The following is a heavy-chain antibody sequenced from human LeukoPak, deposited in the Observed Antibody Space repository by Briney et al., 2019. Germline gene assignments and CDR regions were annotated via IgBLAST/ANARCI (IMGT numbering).Heavy chain of an antibody. D-gene: IGHD5-12*01. CDR1: GGSISSGGYY. CDR2: IYYSGST. J-gene: IGHJ6*02. Sequence: SEPLSLTCTVSGGSISSGGYYWSWIRQHPGKGLEWIGYIYYSGSTYYNPSLKSRVTISVDTSKNQFSLKLSSVTAADTAVYYCARGRGQFYGMDVWGQGTTVIVSS. CDR3: ARGRGQFYGMDV. V-gene: IGHV4-31*03.